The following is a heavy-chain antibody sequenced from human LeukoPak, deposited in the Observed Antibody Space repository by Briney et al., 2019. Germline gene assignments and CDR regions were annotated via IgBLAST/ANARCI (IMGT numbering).Heavy chain of an antibody. CDR1: GFTFSSYS. J-gene: IGHJ4*02. Sequence: GGSLRLSCAASGFTFSSYSMNWVRQAPGKGLVWVSRINSDGSSTSYADSVKGRFTISRDNAKNTLYLQMNSLRAEDTAVYYCARAHSSGWLGGGSPYFDYWGQGTLVTVSS. CDR2: INSDGSST. CDR3: ARAHSSGWLGGGSPYFDY. V-gene: IGHV3-74*01. D-gene: IGHD6-19*01.